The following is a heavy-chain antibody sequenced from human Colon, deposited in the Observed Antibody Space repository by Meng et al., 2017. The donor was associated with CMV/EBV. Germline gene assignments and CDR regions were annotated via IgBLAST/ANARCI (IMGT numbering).Heavy chain of an antibody. Sequence: SLKISCVASGFTFDDYAMHWVRQAPGKGLEWVSSITWNSGRTGYVDSVEGRFTISRDNAKNSLYLQMNSLRAEDTAVYYYAKGGAGIAVTGTEIDYWGQGTLVTVSS. D-gene: IGHD6-19*01. CDR1: GFTFDDYA. CDR2: ITWNSGRT. V-gene: IGHV3-9*01. CDR3: AKGGAGIAVTGTEIDY. J-gene: IGHJ4*02.